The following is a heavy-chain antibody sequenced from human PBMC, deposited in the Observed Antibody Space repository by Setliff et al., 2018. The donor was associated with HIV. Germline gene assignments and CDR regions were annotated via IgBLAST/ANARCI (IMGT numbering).Heavy chain of an antibody. CDR1: GYRFNTYG. Sequence: ASVKVSCKASGYRFNTYGISWVRQAPGQGLEWMGWISPYNGNTNYADKLQGRVTLTTDTSTTTVYMELRSLRSDDTAVYYCARMRSCSGGSCLPGALYYYHMDVWGKGTTVTSP. CDR2: ISPYNGNT. V-gene: IGHV1-18*01. J-gene: IGHJ6*03. D-gene: IGHD2-15*01. CDR3: ARMRSCSGGSCLPGALYYYHMDV.